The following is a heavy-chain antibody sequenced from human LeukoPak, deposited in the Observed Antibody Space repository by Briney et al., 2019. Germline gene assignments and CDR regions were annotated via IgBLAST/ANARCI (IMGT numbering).Heavy chain of an antibody. CDR2: IDPSDSYT. CDR1: GYSFTSYW. Sequence: GESLRISCKGSGYSFTSYWIRWVRQMPGKGLEWMWRIDPSDSYTNYSPSFQGHVTISADKSISTAYLQWSSLKASDTAMYYCASSPTYSSGWIFDYWGQGTLVTVSS. CDR3: ASSPTYSSGWIFDY. J-gene: IGHJ4*02. V-gene: IGHV5-10-1*01. D-gene: IGHD6-19*01.